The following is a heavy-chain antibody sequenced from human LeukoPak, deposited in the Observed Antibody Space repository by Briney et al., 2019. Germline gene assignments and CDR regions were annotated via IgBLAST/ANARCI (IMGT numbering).Heavy chain of an antibody. J-gene: IGHJ6*02. D-gene: IGHD6-19*01. CDR2: IKSKTDGGTT. CDR1: GFTFSNAW. CDR3: TTTGAVAAYYYYYGMDV. Sequence: GGSLRLSCAASGFTFSNAWMSWVRQAPGKGLEWVGRIKSKTDGGTTDYAAPVKGRFTISRDDSKNTLYLQMNSLKTEDTAVYYCTTTGAVAAYYYYYGMDVWGQGTTVTVSS. V-gene: IGHV3-15*01.